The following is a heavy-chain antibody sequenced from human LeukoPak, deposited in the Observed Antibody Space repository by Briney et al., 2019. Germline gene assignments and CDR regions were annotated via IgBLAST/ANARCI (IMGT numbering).Heavy chain of an antibody. CDR1: GFTFSSYT. D-gene: IGHD6-19*01. Sequence: GGSLRLSCVASGFTFSSYTMTWVRQAPGKGLEWVSAISGSGGSTYYADSVKGRFTISRDNSKNTLYLQMSSLRAEDTAVYYCANDFYSSGWYGYDYWGQGTLVTVSS. V-gene: IGHV3-23*01. CDR3: ANDFYSSGWYGYDY. J-gene: IGHJ4*02. CDR2: ISGSGGST.